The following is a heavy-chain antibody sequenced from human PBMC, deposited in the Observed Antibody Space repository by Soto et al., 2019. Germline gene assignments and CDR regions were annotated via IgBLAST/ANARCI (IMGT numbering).Heavy chain of an antibody. CDR2: IGADGTHK. CDR3: ARDVRVGGPDYFDD. V-gene: IGHV3-30*01. Sequence: QVRLVESGGGVVQPGRSLRLSCAASGFIIPCCAIHWIRQSPGKGLEWVAVIGADGTHKYYGDSVQGRFTISRDTSQNIVFLQMDSLTAEDTALYYCARDVRVGGPDYFDDWGQGTLVSVSS. D-gene: IGHD1-26*01. CDR1: GFIIPCCA. J-gene: IGHJ4*02.